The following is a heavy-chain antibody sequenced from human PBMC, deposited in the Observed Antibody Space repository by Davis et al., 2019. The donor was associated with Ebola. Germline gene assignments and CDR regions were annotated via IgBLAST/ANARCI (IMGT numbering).Heavy chain of an antibody. CDR1: GYTFTSYD. CDR3: ARGSQDTTMLLDFIY. Sequence: ASVKVSCKASGYTFTSYDINWVRQATGQGLEWMGWMNPKTGNTGYAQKFQGRVTMTRNTSINTAYMELSSLRSEDTAMYYCARGSQDTTMLLDFIYWGQGTLVTVSS. CDR2: MNPKTGNT. D-gene: IGHD5-18*01. J-gene: IGHJ4*02. V-gene: IGHV1-8*01.